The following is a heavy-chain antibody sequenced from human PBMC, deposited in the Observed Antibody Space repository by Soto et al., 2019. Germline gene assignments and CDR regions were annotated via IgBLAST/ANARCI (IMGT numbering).Heavy chain of an antibody. V-gene: IGHV3-53*01. J-gene: IGHJ4*02. CDR1: GFTVSTNY. Sequence: GGSLRLSCAASGFTVSTNYMSWVRQAPGKGLEWVSIISSGGGTYYADSVKGRFTISRDNSKNTLYLQMNSLRAEDTAVYYCARTYYYDSSGPYWGQGTLVTVSS. CDR2: ISSGGGT. CDR3: ARTYYYDSSGPY. D-gene: IGHD3-22*01.